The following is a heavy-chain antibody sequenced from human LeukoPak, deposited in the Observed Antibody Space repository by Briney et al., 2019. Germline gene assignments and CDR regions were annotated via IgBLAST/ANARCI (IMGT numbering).Heavy chain of an antibody. Sequence: GGSLRLSCAASGFTFSSYAMSWVRQAPGKGLEWVSGISGSGATTYNADSVKGRFTISRDNSKNTLYLQMNSLRAEDTAIYYCAKGGDLVATIAFYWGQGTLVTVSS. J-gene: IGHJ4*02. CDR2: ISGSGATT. D-gene: IGHD5-12*01. CDR1: GFTFSSYA. CDR3: AKGGDLVATIAFY. V-gene: IGHV3-23*01.